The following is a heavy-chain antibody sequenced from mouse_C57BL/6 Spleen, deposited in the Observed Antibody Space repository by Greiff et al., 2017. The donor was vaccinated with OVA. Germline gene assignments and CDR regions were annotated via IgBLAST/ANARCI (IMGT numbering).Heavy chain of an antibody. CDR2: IDPEDGET. V-gene: IGHV14-2*01. CDR3: ARPDYGNAWFAY. D-gene: IGHD2-1*01. CDR1: GFNIKDYY. J-gene: IGHJ3*01. Sequence: EVQLQQSGAELVKPGASVTLSCTASGFNIKDYYMHWVKQRTEQGLEWIGRIDPEDGETKYAPKFQGKATITADTSSNTAYLQLSSLTSEVTAVYYCARPDYGNAWFAYWGQGTLVTVSA.